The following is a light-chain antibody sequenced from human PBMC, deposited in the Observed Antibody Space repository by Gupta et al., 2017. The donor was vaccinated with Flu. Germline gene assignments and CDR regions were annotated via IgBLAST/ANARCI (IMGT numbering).Light chain of an antibody. CDR2: KAS. Sequence: PSTLSASLGARVTITCRASQNIDDWLAWYQQRPGKAPSLLIYKASTVKSGVPSSFSGRGSGTEFTLAISSRQPDDLATYYCQQDNNSPWTFGQGTKV. J-gene: IGKJ1*01. CDR3: QQDNNSPWT. CDR1: QNIDDW. V-gene: IGKV1-5*03.